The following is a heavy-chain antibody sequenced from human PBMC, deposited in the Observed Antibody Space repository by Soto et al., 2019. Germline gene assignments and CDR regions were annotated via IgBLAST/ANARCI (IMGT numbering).Heavy chain of an antibody. V-gene: IGHV1-2*02. CDR1: GYTFTGYY. CDR2: INPNSGGT. Sequence: ASVKVSCKASGYTFTGYYMHWVRQAPGQGLEWMGWINPNSGGTNYAQKFQGRVTMTRDTSISTAYMELSRLRSDDTAVYYCAALDYYDSSGYYRSRNAFDIWGQGTVVTVSS. D-gene: IGHD3-22*01. J-gene: IGHJ3*02. CDR3: AALDYYDSSGYYRSRNAFDI.